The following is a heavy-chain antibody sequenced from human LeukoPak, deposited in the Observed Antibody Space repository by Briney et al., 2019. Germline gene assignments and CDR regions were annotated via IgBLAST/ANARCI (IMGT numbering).Heavy chain of an antibody. V-gene: IGHV4-38-2*02. D-gene: IGHD6-13*01. CDR3: ARERGGAAAGREGYFDY. CDR1: GYSISSGYY. CDR2: IYHSGST. Sequence: PSETLSLTCTVSGYSISSGYYWGWTRQPPGKGLEWIGSIYHSGSTYYNPSLKSRVTISVDTSKNQFSLKLSSVTAADTAVYYCARERGGAAAGREGYFDYWGQGTLVTVSS. J-gene: IGHJ4*02.